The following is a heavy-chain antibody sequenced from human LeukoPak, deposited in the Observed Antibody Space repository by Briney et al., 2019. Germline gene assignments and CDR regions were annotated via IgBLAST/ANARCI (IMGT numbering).Heavy chain of an antibody. D-gene: IGHD3-10*01. J-gene: IGHJ4*02. CDR3: AREGYYGSGSPPSLYFDY. CDR2: TSSDLNVK. CDR1: GFTFRNYV. Sequence: PGGSLRLSCAASGFTFRNYVIHWVRQAPGKGLEWVAVTSSDLNVKLYADSVKGRFTISRDNSRSTLYLQMNSLRPEDTAIYYCAREGYYGSGSPPSLYFDYWGQGTPVTVSS. V-gene: IGHV3-30-3*01.